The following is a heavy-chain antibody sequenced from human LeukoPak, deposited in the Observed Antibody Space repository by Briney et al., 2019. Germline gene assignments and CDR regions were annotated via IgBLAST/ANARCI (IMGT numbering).Heavy chain of an antibody. CDR2: ISSSSSTI. CDR1: GFTFSSYS. V-gene: IGHV3-48*01. CDR3: ARDLVVVVPAAIHSWFDP. Sequence: GGSLRLSCAASGFTFSSYSMNWVRQAPGKGLEWVSYISSSSSTIYYADSVKGRFTNSRDNAKNSLYLQMNSLRAEDTAVYYCARDLVVVVPAAIHSWFDPWGQGTLVTVSS. J-gene: IGHJ5*02. D-gene: IGHD2-2*02.